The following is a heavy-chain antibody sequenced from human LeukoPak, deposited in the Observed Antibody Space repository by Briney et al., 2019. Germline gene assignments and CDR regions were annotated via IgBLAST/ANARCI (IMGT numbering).Heavy chain of an antibody. CDR2: ISSSSSYI. D-gene: IGHD3-3*01. V-gene: IGHV3-21*01. J-gene: IGHJ4*02. CDR3: ARDPRPDFWSGYSPHDY. CDR1: GFTFSSYS. Sequence: PGGSLRLSCAASGFTFSSYSMNWVRQAPGKGLEWVSSISSSSSYIYYADSVKGRFTISRDNAKNSLYLQMNSLRAEDTAVCYCARDPRPDFWSGYSPHDYWGQGTLVTVSS.